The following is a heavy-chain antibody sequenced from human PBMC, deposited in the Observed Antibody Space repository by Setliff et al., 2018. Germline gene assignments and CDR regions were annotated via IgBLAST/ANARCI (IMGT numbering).Heavy chain of an antibody. CDR1: GGTFSSYG. CDR2: TIPMFGTT. V-gene: IGHV1-69*05. CDR3: ARSPPNRGYSNGWYVDH. J-gene: IGHJ4*02. Sequence: SVKVSCKASGGTFSSYGISWVRQAPGQGLEWMGGTIPMFGTTSYARQFQGRVTIITDESTSTAYMQLSSLGSEDTAVYYCARSPPNRGYSNGWYVDHWGQGALVTVSS. D-gene: IGHD5-18*01.